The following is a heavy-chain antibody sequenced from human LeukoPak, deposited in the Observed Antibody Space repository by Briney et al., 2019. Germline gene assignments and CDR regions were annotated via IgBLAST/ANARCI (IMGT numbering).Heavy chain of an antibody. J-gene: IGHJ4*02. CDR2: IYHSGST. D-gene: IGHD6-6*01. CDR1: GVSISSGGYS. CDR3: ARLDAGIAARLSWWYYFDY. Sequence: SETLSLTCAVSGVSISSGGYSWSWIRQPPGKGLEWIGYIYHSGSTYYNPSLKSRVTISVDRSKNQFSLKLSSVTAADTAVYYCARLDAGIAARLSWWYYFDYWGQGTLVTVSS. V-gene: IGHV4-30-2*01.